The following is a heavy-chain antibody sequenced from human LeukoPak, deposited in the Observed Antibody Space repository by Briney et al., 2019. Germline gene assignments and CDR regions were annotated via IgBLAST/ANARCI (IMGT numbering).Heavy chain of an antibody. CDR3: ARDSGAYSYGYNFDY. CDR1: GYTFTSYG. D-gene: IGHD5-18*01. V-gene: IGHV1-18*01. Sequence: EASVTVSCKASGYTFTSYGISWVRQAPGQGLEWMGWISAYNGNTNYAQKLQGRVTMTTDTSTSTAYMELRSLRSDDTAVYYCARDSGAYSYGYNFDYWGQGTLVTVSS. J-gene: IGHJ4*02. CDR2: ISAYNGNT.